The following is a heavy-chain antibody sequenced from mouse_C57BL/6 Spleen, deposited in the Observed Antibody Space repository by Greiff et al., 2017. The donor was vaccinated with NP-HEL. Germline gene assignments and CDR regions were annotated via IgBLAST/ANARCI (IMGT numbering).Heavy chain of an antibody. J-gene: IGHJ3*01. CDR2: IDPENGDT. CDR3: TTDDGYSFFAY. Sequence: EVQLQRSGAELVRPGASVKLSCTTSGFNIKDDYMHWVKQRPEQGLEWIGWIDPENGDTEYASKFQGKATITADTSSNTAYLQLSSLTSEDTAVYYCTTDDGYSFFAYWGQGTLVTVSA. V-gene: IGHV14-4*01. CDR1: GFNIKDDY. D-gene: IGHD2-3*01.